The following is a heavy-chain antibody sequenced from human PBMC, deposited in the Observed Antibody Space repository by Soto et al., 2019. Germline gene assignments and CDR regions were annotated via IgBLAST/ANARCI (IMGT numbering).Heavy chain of an antibody. Sequence: SVKVSCKASGGTFSSYTISWVRQAPGQGLEWMGRIIPILGIANYAQKFQGRVTITADKSTSTAYMELSSLRSEDTAVYYCARDYLDSGWPVYYYYGMDVWGQGTTVTVSS. CDR3: ARDYLDSGWPVYYYYGMDV. V-gene: IGHV1-69*04. CDR1: GGTFSSYT. J-gene: IGHJ6*02. CDR2: IIPILGIA. D-gene: IGHD6-19*01.